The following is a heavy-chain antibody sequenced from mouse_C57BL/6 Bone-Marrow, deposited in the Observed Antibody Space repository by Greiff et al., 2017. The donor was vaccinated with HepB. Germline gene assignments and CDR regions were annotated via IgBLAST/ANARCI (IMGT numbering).Heavy chain of an antibody. CDR3: ARQLRLRSFAY. J-gene: IGHJ3*01. CDR2: INPNNGGT. D-gene: IGHD3-2*02. V-gene: IGHV1-26*01. Sequence: EVQLQQSGPELVKPGASVKISCKASGYTFTDYYMNWVKQSHGKSLEWIGDINPNNGGTSYNQKFKGKATLTVDKSSSTAYMQLNSLTSEDSAVYYCARQLRLRSFAYWGQGTLVTVSS. CDR1: GYTFTDYY.